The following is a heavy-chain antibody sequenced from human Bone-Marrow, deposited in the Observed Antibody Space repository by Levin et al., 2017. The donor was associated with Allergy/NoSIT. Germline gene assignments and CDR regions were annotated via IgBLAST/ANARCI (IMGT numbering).Heavy chain of an antibody. CDR1: GYMFSHYG. Sequence: ASVKVSCKASGYMFSHYGMNWVRQAPGQGLEWLGWISAYNGDIRYAQKVQGRVTMTTDTSTTTAYMELRSLTSDDTAIYYCMIGSSIPASGDYWGQGTLVTVSS. V-gene: IGHV1-18*01. D-gene: IGHD6-13*01. CDR2: ISAYNGDI. J-gene: IGHJ4*02. CDR3: MIGSSIPASGDY.